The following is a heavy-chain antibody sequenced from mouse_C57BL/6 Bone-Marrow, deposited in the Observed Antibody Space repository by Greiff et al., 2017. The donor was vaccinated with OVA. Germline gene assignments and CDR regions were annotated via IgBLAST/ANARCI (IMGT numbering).Heavy chain of an antibody. CDR3: ARTGYPYWYFDV. V-gene: IGHV1-81*01. J-gene: IGHJ1*03. CDR2: IYPRSGNT. CDR1: GYTFTSYG. Sequence: VQLQQSGAELARPGASVKLSCKASGYTFTSYGISWVKQRTGQGLEWIGEIYPRSGNTYYNAKFKGKATLTADKSSSKAYMELRSLTSEDSAVYFCARTGYPYWYFDVWGTGTTVTVSS.